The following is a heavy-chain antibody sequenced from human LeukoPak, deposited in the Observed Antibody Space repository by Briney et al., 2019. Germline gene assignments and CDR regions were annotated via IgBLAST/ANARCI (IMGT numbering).Heavy chain of an antibody. D-gene: IGHD3-10*01. CDR2: ISSSSSYK. CDR1: GFTFSSYS. J-gene: IGHJ4*02. CDR3: ATDRFYNTFDY. V-gene: IGHV3-21*01. Sequence: GGSLRLSCAASGFTFSSYSMNWVRQAPGKGLDWVASISSSSSYKYYADSVKGRFTISRDNARNSLYLQMHSLTAEDTAVYYCATDRFYNTFDYWGQGTLVTVSS.